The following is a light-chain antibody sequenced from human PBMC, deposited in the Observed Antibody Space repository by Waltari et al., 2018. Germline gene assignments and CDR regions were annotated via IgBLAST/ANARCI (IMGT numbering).Light chain of an antibody. J-gene: IGKJ4*01. Sequence: DIVMTQTPLSLSVTPGGPASLSCRSSQSLLHRNGNTYLFWYLQKPGHPPRLLIYRVSNRFSGVPDRVSGSGAGTDFTLKIRRVEAEDGGVYYCMHALQTPLNFGGGTKLEIK. CDR3: MHALQTPLN. V-gene: IGKV2-29*02. CDR1: QSLLHRNGNTY. CDR2: RVS.